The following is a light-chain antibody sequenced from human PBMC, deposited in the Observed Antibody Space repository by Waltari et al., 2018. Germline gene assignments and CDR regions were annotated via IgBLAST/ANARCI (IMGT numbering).Light chain of an antibody. CDR2: KDS. CDR1: VLAKNY. J-gene: IGLJ2*01. V-gene: IGLV3-27*01. CDR3: YSAADNNRL. Sequence: SYELTQPSSVSVSPGQTATITCSGNVLAKNYVRWFQQKPGQAPVVVIYKDSERPSGSPERFSGSSSGTTVTLTISGAQFEDEADYYCYSAADNNRLFGGGTKLTVL.